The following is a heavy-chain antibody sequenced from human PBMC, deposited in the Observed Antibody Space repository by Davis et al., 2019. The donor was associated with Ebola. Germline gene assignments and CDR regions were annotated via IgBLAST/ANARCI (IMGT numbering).Heavy chain of an antibody. CDR1: GFTFSSYS. J-gene: IGHJ6*02. D-gene: IGHD1-26*01. V-gene: IGHV3-21*01. CDR2: ISSSSSYI. CDR3: ARDSGSWSYYYYGMDV. Sequence: GESLKISCAASGFTFSSYSMNWVRQAPGKGLEWVSSISSSSSYIYYADSVKGRFTISRDNAKNSLYLQMNSLRAEDTAVYYCARDSGSWSYYYYGMDVWGQGTTVTVSS.